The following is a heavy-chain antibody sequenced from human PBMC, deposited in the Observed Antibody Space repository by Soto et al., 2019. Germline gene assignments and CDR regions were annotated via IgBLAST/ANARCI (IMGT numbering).Heavy chain of an antibody. CDR1: GFTFNNAW. J-gene: IGHJ4*02. D-gene: IGHD5-18*01. V-gene: IGHV3-15*01. CDR3: KLGGYTYGYTFDY. Sequence: GGSLRLSCAASGFTFNNAWMTWVRQAPGKGLEWVGRVKSKPDGGTIDYAAPVKGRFTISRDDSKNILYLQMDSLKTEDTAVYFCKLGGYTYGYTFDYWGQGALVTVSS. CDR2: VKSKPDGGTI.